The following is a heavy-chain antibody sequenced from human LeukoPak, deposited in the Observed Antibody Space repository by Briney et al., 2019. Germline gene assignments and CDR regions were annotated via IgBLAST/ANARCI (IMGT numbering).Heavy chain of an antibody. Sequence: ASVKVSCKASGSTFTGFYIHWVRQAPGQGLEWMGWINPNNRATNYAKKFQGRVTMTRDTSISTAYLELRRLRFDDTAVYYCARDDPDRLTGYSNIDYWGQGTLVTVSS. V-gene: IGHV1-2*02. J-gene: IGHJ4*02. D-gene: IGHD3-9*01. CDR3: ARDDPDRLTGYSNIDY. CDR1: GSTFTGFY. CDR2: INPNNRAT.